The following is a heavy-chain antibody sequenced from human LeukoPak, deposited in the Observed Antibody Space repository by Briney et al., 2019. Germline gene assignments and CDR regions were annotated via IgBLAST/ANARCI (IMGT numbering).Heavy chain of an antibody. D-gene: IGHD3-9*01. Sequence: SGPTLVKPTQTLTLTCTFSGFSLSTSGVGVGWIRQPPGKALEWLALIYWDDDKRYTPSLKRRLTITKDTSKNQVVITMTNMDPVDTATYYCAQVADILTGYYQNWFDPWGQGTLVTVSS. CDR3: AQVADILTGYYQNWFDP. V-gene: IGHV2-5*02. CDR1: GFSLSTSGVG. J-gene: IGHJ5*02. CDR2: IYWDDDK.